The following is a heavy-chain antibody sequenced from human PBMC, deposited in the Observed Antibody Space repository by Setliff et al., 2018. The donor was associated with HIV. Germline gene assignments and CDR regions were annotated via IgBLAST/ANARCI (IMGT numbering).Heavy chain of an antibody. CDR3: ARRIDDSGSFPDKNWFDT. V-gene: IGHV4-4*09. CDR1: GDSISSYS. CDR2: IFSSGST. J-gene: IGHJ5*02. Sequence: ASETLSLTCTVSGDSISSYSWNWIRQSPGGGLEWTGFIFSSGSTKYNPSLQSRVTMSIDTSKNQFSLRLTSVTAADTAVYYCARRIDDSGSFPDKNWFDTWGQGSLVTVSS. D-gene: IGHD3-10*01.